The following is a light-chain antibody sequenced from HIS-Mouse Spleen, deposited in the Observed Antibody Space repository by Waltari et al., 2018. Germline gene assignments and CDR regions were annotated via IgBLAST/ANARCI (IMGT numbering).Light chain of an antibody. Sequence: QSALTQPAPVSGSPGQSITISCTGPSSDVGGYYLVPGYQQPPGKAPKLMIYEGSKRPSGVSNRFSGSKSGNTASLTISGLQAEDEADYYCCSYAGSSTWVFGGGTKLTVL. CDR1: SSDVGGYYL. CDR2: EGS. J-gene: IGLJ3*02. V-gene: IGLV2-23*01. CDR3: CSYAGSSTWV.